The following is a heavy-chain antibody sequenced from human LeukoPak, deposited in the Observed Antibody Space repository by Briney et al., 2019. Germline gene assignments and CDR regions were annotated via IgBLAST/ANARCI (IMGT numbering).Heavy chain of an antibody. J-gene: IGHJ6*02. V-gene: IGHV4-34*01. Sequence: SETLSLTCAVYGGSFSGYYWSWIRQPPGKGLEWIGEINHSGSTNYNPSLKSRVTISVDTSKNQFSLKLSSVTAADTAVYYCARVPRIAVARHYYYHGMDVWGQGTTVTVSS. CDR1: GGSFSGYY. D-gene: IGHD6-19*01. CDR3: ARVPRIAVARHYYYHGMDV. CDR2: INHSGST.